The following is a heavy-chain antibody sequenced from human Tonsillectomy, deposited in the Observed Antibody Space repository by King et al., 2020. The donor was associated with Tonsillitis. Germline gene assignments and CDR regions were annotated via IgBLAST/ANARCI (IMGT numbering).Heavy chain of an antibody. D-gene: IGHD6-13*01. V-gene: IGHV3-66*01. CDR2: IYSGGST. J-gene: IGHJ4*02. CDR3: ARNMEEINIPAAGIPLYFDY. CDR1: GFTVSTNY. Sequence: VQLVESGGGLVQPGGSLRLSCAASGFTVSTNYMSWVRQAPGKGLECVSVIYSGGSTYYADSVRGRFTISRDNSKNTLFLQLNSLRAEDTAVYYRARNMEEINIPAAGIPLYFDYWGQGTLVTVSS.